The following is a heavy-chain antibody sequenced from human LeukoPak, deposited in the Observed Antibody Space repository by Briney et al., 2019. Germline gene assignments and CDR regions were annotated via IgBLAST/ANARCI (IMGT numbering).Heavy chain of an antibody. Sequence: SETLSLTCTVSGGSISSHYWSWIRQPPGKGLEWIGYIYYSGSTNYNPSLKSRVTISVDTSKNQFSLKLSSVTAADTAVYYCARGRRIVGAYDYWGQGTLVTVSS. D-gene: IGHD1-26*01. CDR2: IYYSGST. CDR1: GGSISSHY. CDR3: ARGRRIVGAYDY. V-gene: IGHV4-59*11. J-gene: IGHJ4*02.